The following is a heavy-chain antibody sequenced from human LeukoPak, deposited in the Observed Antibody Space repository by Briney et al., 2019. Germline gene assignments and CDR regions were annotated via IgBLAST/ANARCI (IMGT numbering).Heavy chain of an antibody. CDR3: ARDLKYYDILTGYYRSGLDY. D-gene: IGHD3-9*01. CDR1: GFTFSSYS. J-gene: IGHJ4*02. CDR2: ISSSGSYI. V-gene: IGHV3-21*01. Sequence: PGGSLRLSCAASGFTFSSYSMNWVRQAPGKGLEWVSSISSSGSYIYYADSVKGRFTISRDNAKNSLYLQMNSLRAEDTAVYYCARDLKYYDILTGYYRSGLDYWGQGTLVTVSS.